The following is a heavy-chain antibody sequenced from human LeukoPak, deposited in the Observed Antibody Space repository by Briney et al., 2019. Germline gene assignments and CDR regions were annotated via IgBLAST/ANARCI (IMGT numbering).Heavy chain of an antibody. CDR3: ARSPYCSSTSCYEDYYGMDV. V-gene: IGHV4-59*01. D-gene: IGHD2-2*01. J-gene: IGHJ6*02. Sequence: SETLSLTCTVSSGSISSYYRSWIRQPPGKGLEWIGYIYYSGSTNYNPSLKSRVTISVDTSKNQFSLKLSSVTAADTAVYYCARSPYCSSTSCYEDYYGMDVWGQGTTVTVSS. CDR1: SGSISSYY. CDR2: IYYSGST.